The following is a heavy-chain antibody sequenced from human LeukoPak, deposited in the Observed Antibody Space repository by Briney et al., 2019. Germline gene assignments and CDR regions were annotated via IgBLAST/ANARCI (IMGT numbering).Heavy chain of an antibody. V-gene: IGHV4-59*12. Sequence: SETLSLTCSVSDGSINSYYWKWIRRPPWKGQEWIGYIYYNGNTNYSPSLKSRVTMSVDKSKNQLSLSLTSVTAADTAVYYCARNQYSSSTNWIDPWGQGTLVTVSS. CDR1: DGSINSYY. CDR3: ARNQYSSSTNWIDP. D-gene: IGHD6-6*01. CDR2: IYYNGNT. J-gene: IGHJ5*02.